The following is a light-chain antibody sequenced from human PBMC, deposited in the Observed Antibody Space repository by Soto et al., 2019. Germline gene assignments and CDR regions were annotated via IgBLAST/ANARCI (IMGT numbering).Light chain of an antibody. V-gene: IGLV2-14*01. CDR1: GSDVGGYNY. CDR2: EVS. J-gene: IGLJ1*01. Sequence: QSALTQPASVSGSPGQSITISCTGTGSDVGGYNYVSWYQQHPGKAPKLMIYEVSNRPSWVSNRFSGSKTGSTASLTISGLQAEDEADYYSSSYTSSITYVFGTGTKLTVL. CDR3: SSYTSSITYV.